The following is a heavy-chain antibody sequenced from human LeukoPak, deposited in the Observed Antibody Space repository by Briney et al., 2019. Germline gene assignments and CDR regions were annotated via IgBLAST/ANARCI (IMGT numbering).Heavy chain of an antibody. Sequence: PGGSLRLSCAASEFTFSNYVMTWVRQVPGQGLEWVSGISSSGGSTYYADSVKGRFAISRDNSKNTLYLQMTSLRAEDTAVYYCASSLGGFDYFDYWGQGTLVTVSS. CDR2: ISSSGGST. J-gene: IGHJ4*02. CDR1: EFTFSNYV. V-gene: IGHV3-23*01. D-gene: IGHD1-26*01. CDR3: ASSLGGFDYFDY.